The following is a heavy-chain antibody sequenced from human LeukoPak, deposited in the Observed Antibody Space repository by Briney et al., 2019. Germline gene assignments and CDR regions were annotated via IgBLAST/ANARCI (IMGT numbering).Heavy chain of an antibody. D-gene: IGHD3-10*01. Sequence: PGGSLRLSCAASGFTFSSYGMHWVRQAPGKGLEWAAVISYEGSVTYYADSVKGRFTISRDNSKNTLDLQMNSLRVEDTAVYYCVRDRAPWGGALGGAKGMDVWGEGTTVTVSS. CDR1: GFTFSSYG. CDR3: VRDRAPWGGALGGAKGMDV. J-gene: IGHJ6*04. CDR2: ISYEGSVT. V-gene: IGHV3-30*03.